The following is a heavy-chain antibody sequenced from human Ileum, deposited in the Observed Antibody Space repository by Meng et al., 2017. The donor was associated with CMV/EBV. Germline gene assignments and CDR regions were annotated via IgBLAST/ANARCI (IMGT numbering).Heavy chain of an antibody. Sequence: KVSCRVSGYTFTARHMHWVRQAPGQGLEWMGRIIPDSADTTYAQKFRDRVTLTRDTSISTAYMELRGLTSDDTAVYYCVRENWYFDYWGQGTLVTVSS. V-gene: IGHV1-2*02. CDR3: VRENWYFDY. CDR2: IIPDSADT. J-gene: IGHJ4*02. CDR1: GYTFTARH.